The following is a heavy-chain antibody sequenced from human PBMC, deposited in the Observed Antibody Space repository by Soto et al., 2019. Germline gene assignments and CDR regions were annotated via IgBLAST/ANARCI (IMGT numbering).Heavy chain of an antibody. CDR1: GYTFTAYY. J-gene: IGHJ3*02. V-gene: IGHV1-2*02. CDR3: ARLRNTYSGHHLDI. D-gene: IGHD1-26*01. Sequence: ASAKVSCKDSGYTFTAYYIHWVRQAPGQGLEWMGGINTNTGGTNYEQKFQGRVTMTRDTSISTAYMELITLQSDDAAVYDSARLRNTYSGHHLDIWGQGTMVTVSS. CDR2: INTNTGGT.